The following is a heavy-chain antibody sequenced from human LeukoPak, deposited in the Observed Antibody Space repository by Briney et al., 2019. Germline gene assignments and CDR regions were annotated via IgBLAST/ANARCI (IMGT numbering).Heavy chain of an antibody. CDR2: ITSSSTV. D-gene: IGHD2-15*01. Sequence: GGSLRLSCAASGFTFSNYSMNWVRQAPGKGLEGVSYITSSSTVYYSGSVKGRFPISRDNANNSLFLQMNSLRAEDTAVYYCARDYCSGPKCYFIDYWGQGALVTVSS. V-gene: IGHV3-48*04. J-gene: IGHJ4*02. CDR1: GFTFSNYS. CDR3: ARDYCSGPKCYFIDY.